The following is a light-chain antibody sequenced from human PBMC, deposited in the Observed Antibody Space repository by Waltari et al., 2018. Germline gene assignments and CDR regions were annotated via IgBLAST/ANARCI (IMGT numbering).Light chain of an antibody. J-gene: IGLJ1*01. CDR2: EVS. CDR3: SSYAGSNSHV. CDR1: SSDVGGYNY. V-gene: IGLV2-8*01. Sequence: QSALTQPPSASGSPGQSVTMSCTGTSSDVGGYNYVSWYQQPPGTVPKRIIYEVSQRPPGVPHRFSGSKSGNTASLSVSGLQAEDEADYYCSSYAGSNSHVFGTGTRVTVL.